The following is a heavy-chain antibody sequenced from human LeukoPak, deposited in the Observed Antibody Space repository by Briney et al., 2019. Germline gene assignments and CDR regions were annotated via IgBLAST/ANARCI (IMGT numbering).Heavy chain of an antibody. Sequence: ASVKVSCKASGYTFTSYDINWVRQATGQGLEWMGWMNPNSGNTGYAQKFQGRVTITTDESTSTAYMELSSLRSEDTAVYYCASGPKWYFDYWGQGTLVTVSS. CDR2: MNPNSGNT. V-gene: IGHV1-8*01. CDR1: GYTFTSYD. J-gene: IGHJ4*02. D-gene: IGHD1-26*01. CDR3: ASGPKWYFDY.